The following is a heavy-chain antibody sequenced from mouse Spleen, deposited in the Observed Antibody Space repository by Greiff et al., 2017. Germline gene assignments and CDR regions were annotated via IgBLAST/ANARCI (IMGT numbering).Heavy chain of an antibody. CDR1: GYTFTSYW. CDR2: IHPNSGST. Sequence: QVQLQQSGAELARPGASVKLSCKASGYTFTSYWMHWVKQRPGQGLEWIGMIHPNSGSTNYNEKFKSKATLTVDKSSSTAYMQLSSLTSEDSAVYYCARSLYGNFDYWGQGTTLTVSS. J-gene: IGHJ2*01. CDR3: ARSLYGNFDY. V-gene: IGHV1-64*01. D-gene: IGHD2-1*01.